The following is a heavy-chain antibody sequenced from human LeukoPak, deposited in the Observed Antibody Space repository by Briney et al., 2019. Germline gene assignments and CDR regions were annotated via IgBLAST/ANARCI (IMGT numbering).Heavy chain of an antibody. CDR1: GYTFTSYD. Sequence: ASVKVSCKASGYTFTSYDINWVRQATGQGPEWMGWMNPNSGNAGYAQKFQGRVTMTRNTSISTAYLELSSLRSEDTAVYYCARSASLDYYGSGSSEYWGQGTLVTVSS. V-gene: IGHV1-8*01. J-gene: IGHJ4*02. D-gene: IGHD3-10*01. CDR2: MNPNSGNA. CDR3: ARSASLDYYGSGSSEY.